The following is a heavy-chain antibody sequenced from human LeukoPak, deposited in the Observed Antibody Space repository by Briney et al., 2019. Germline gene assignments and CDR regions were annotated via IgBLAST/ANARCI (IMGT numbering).Heavy chain of an antibody. CDR1: GFTVHSNY. CDR2: LYSGGST. D-gene: IGHD1-26*01. V-gene: IGHV3-53*01. Sequence: GGSLRLSCAASGFTVHSNYMNWVRQAPGKGLEWVSVLYSGGSTYYTNSVKGRFTISRDNSKNTLYPQMNSLRAEDTAVYYCARSGSSLRSPLYYGMDVWGQGTTVTVSS. J-gene: IGHJ6*02. CDR3: ARSGSSLRSPLYYGMDV.